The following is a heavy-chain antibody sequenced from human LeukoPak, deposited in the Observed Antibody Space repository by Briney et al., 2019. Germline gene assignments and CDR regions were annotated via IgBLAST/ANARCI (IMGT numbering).Heavy chain of an antibody. CDR3: AKDLAYDSSDYHVIFDC. J-gene: IGHJ4*02. CDR1: GFTFSSYS. D-gene: IGHD3-22*01. CDR2: ITSSTSTI. Sequence: GGSLRLSCAASGFTFSSYSMNWVRQAPGKGPEWVSYITSSTSTIYYADSVKGRFTTSRDNSKNTLYLQMNSLRAEDTAIYYCAKDLAYDSSDYHVIFDCWGQGTLVTVSS. V-gene: IGHV3-48*01.